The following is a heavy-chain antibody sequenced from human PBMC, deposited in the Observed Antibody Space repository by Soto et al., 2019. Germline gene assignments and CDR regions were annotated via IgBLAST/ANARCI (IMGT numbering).Heavy chain of an antibody. Sequence: HPGGSLRLSCAASGFTFRSFGMHWVRRAPGKGLEWVAGLSNDEKYEYYADSVKGRFTISRDNSKSTLYLQMNSLRAEDTAVYYCAKVLVGAIDDAFDMWGQGTMVTVSS. CDR2: LSNDEKYE. D-gene: IGHD1-26*01. J-gene: IGHJ3*02. CDR1: GFTFRSFG. V-gene: IGHV3-30*18. CDR3: AKVLVGAIDDAFDM.